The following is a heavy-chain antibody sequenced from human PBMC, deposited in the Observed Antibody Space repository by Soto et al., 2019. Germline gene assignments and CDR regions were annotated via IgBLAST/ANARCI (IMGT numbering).Heavy chain of an antibody. CDR2: IIPVFGTA. CDR1: GGTLRNYG. CDR3: SRGDATNIVVTTYYGMDV. D-gene: IGHD4-17*01. Sequence: QVQLVQSGAEVKKPGSSVRVSCKASGGTLRNYGISWVRQAPGQGLEWMGGIIPVFGTANYAQKFQGRVPITAAEFTITVYMDVTSLRSEDTTVYYCSRGDATNIVVTTYYGMDVWGQGTTVTVSS. V-gene: IGHV1-69*12. J-gene: IGHJ6*02.